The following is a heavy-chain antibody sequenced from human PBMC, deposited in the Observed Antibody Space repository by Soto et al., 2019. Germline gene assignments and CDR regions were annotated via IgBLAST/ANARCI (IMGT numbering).Heavy chain of an antibody. CDR1: GGSFSGYY. V-gene: IGHV4-34*01. CDR2: INHSGST. CDR3: ARARIAARPFYMDV. D-gene: IGHD6-6*01. Sequence: ETLSLTCAVYGGSFSGYYWSWIRQPPGKGLEWIGEINHSGSTNYNPSLKSRVTISVDTSKNQFSLKLSSVTAADTAVYYCARARIAARPFYMDVWGKGTTVTVSS. J-gene: IGHJ6*03.